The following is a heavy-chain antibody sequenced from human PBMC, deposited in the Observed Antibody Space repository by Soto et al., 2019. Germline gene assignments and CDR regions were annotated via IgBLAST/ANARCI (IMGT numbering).Heavy chain of an antibody. Sequence: EVQLVESGGGLVKPGGSLRLSCAASGFIFSAYIVGWVRQSPGKGLEWVSSISGSSDYVYYADSVKGRFTISRDNAKNSLYLQINSLRAEDSAVYYCARDVHSSSWLIYGMDVWGQGTTVTVSS. CDR3: ARDVHSSSWLIYGMDV. CDR2: ISGSSDYV. CDR1: GFIFSAYI. D-gene: IGHD6-13*01. V-gene: IGHV3-21*01. J-gene: IGHJ6*02.